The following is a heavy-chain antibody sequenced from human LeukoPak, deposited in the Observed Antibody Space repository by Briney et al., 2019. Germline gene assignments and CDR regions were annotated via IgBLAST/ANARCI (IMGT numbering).Heavy chain of an antibody. V-gene: IGHV1-2*02. CDR2: INPNNGGT. D-gene: IGHD3-3*02. CDR3: AKDRFGTFLEWLFDY. CDR1: GYTFTGYY. J-gene: IGHJ4*02. Sequence: ASVKVSCKASGYTFTGYYMHWVRQAPGQGLEWMGWINPNNGGTNYAQKFQGRVTMTRDTSISTAYMELSRLRSDDTAVYYCAKDRFGTFLEWLFDYWGQGTLVTVSS.